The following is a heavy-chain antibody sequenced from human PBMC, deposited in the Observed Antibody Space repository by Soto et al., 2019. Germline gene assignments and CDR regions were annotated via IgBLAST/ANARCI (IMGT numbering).Heavy chain of an antibody. J-gene: IGHJ4*02. D-gene: IGHD3-3*01. CDR3: AKDARYYDFWSSYYSDYYFDY. V-gene: IGHV3-30*18. Sequence: GGSLRLSCAASGFTFSSYGMHWVRQAPGKGLEWVAVISYDGSNKYYADSVKGRFTISRDNSKNTLYLQMNSLRAEDTAVYYCAKDARYYDFWSSYYSDYYFDYWGQGTLVTVSS. CDR1: GFTFSSYG. CDR2: ISYDGSNK.